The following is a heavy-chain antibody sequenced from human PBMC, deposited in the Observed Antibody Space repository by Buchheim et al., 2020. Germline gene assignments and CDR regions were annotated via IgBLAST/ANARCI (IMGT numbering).Heavy chain of an antibody. CDR1: GYTFTSYY. V-gene: IGHV1-46*01. CDR3: LLKDEAARPGGAFDI. D-gene: IGHD6-6*01. CDR2: INPSGGSA. J-gene: IGHJ3*02. Sequence: QVQLVQSGAEVKKPGASVKVSCKASGYTFTSYYMHWVRQAPGQGLEWMGIINPSGGSASYAQKFQGRVTMTRDTSTSTVYMELSSLRSEDTAVYYCLLKDEAARPGGAFDIWGQGT.